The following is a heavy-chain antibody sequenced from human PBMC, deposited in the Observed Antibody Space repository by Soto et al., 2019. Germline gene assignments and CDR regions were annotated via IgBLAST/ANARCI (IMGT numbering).Heavy chain of an antibody. CDR3: VRENYFDY. CDR2: IKQDGSER. V-gene: IGHV3-7*01. J-gene: IGHJ4*02. Sequence: QLEESGGGLVQPGGSLRLSCAGSGFTFRNYWMGWVRQAPGRRLEWVANIKQDGSERSYGDSVKGRFTISRDNAKNSLFLQMSSLGADDTAVYYCVRENYFDYWGQGILVIVSS. CDR1: GFTFRNYW.